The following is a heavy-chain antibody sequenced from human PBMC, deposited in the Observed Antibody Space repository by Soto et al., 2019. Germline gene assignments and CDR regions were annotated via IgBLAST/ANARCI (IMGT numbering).Heavy chain of an antibody. CDR3: ARDIGGGSCPLFY. V-gene: IGHV3-11*06. Sequence: GGSLRLSCAASGFTFSDYYMSWIRQAPGKGLEWVSYISSSSSYTNYADSVKGRFTIFRDNAKNSLYLQMNSLRAEDTAVYYCARDIGGGSCPLFYWGQGTLVTVSS. CDR1: GFTFSDYY. J-gene: IGHJ4*02. D-gene: IGHD2-15*01. CDR2: ISSSSSYT.